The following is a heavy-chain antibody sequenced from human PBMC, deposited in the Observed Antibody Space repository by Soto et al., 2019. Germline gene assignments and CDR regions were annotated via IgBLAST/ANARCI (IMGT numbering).Heavy chain of an antibody. V-gene: IGHV1-69*02. D-gene: IGHD3-9*01. CDR3: ATAVYYDILTGYLPAWYYFDY. Sequence: QVQLVQSGAEVKKPGSSVKVSCKASGGTFSSYTISWVRQAPGQGLEWMGRIIPILGIANYAQKFQGRVTITADKSTSTAYMELSSLRSEDTAVYYCATAVYYDILTGYLPAWYYFDYWGQGTLVTVSS. J-gene: IGHJ4*02. CDR1: GGTFSSYT. CDR2: IIPILGIA.